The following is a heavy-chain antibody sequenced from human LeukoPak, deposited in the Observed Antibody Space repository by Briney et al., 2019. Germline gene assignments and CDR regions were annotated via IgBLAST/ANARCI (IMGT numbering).Heavy chain of an antibody. CDR2: ISSSSSYI. V-gene: IGHV3-21*01. CDR3: ARDLYYDSSGYYFDY. Sequence: GGSLRLSCAASGFTFSSYSMNWVRQAPGKGLEWVSSISSSSSYIYYADSVKGRFTISRDNAKNSLYLQMNSLRAEDTAVYYCARDLYYDSSGYYFDYWGQGTLVTVSS. J-gene: IGHJ4*02. D-gene: IGHD3-22*01. CDR1: GFTFSSYS.